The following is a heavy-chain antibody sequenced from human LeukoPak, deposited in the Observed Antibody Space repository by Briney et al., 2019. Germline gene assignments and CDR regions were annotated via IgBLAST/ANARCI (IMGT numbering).Heavy chain of an antibody. V-gene: IGHV4-34*01. CDR2: INHSGST. CDR1: GGSFSGYY. CDR3: ATEGLGYCTNGVCYSGY. J-gene: IGHJ4*02. Sequence: SETLSLTCAVYGGSFSGYYWSWIRQPPGKGLEWIGEINHSGSTNYNPSLKSRVTISVDTSKNQFSLKLSSVTAADTAVYYCATEGLGYCTNGVCYSGYWGQGTLVTVSS. D-gene: IGHD2-8*01.